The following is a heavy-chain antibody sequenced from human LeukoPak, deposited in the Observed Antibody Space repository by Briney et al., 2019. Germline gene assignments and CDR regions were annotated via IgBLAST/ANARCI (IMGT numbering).Heavy chain of an antibody. J-gene: IGHJ4*02. V-gene: IGHV1-18*01. Sequence: ASVKVSCKASGYTSTNYGISWVRQAPGQGLEWMGWISINRGNTNYAQKFQGRVSMTTDTSTSTAYMELRGLRSDDTAIYYCATYRQVLLPFESWGQGTLVTVSS. CDR3: ATYRQVLLPFES. D-gene: IGHD2-8*02. CDR2: ISINRGNT. CDR1: GYTSTNYG.